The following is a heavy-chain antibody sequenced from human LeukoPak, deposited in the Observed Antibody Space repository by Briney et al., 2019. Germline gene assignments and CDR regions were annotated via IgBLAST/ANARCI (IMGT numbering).Heavy chain of an antibody. J-gene: IGHJ5*02. Sequence: GGSLRLSCVASGFTFSSYGMHWVRQAPGKGLEWVAVIWYDGSNKYYADSVKGRFTISRDNSKNTLYLQMNSLRAEDTAVYYCAKDVPWFDPWGQGTLVTVSS. CDR1: GFTFSSYG. D-gene: IGHD2-2*01. V-gene: IGHV3-30*02. CDR2: IWYDGSNK. CDR3: AKDVPWFDP.